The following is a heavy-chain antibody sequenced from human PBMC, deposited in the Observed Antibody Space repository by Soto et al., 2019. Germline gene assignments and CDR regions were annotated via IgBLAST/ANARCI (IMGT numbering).Heavy chain of an antibody. Sequence: PSETLSLTCTVSGGSISSSSYYWGWIRQPPGKGLEWIGSIYYSGSTYYNPSLKSRVTISVDTSKNQFSLKLSSVTAADTAVYYCARHVGELWRYYYYMDVWGKGTTVTVSS. CDR3: ARHVGELWRYYYYMDV. J-gene: IGHJ6*03. CDR1: GGSISSSSYY. V-gene: IGHV4-39*01. CDR2: IYYSGST. D-gene: IGHD3-16*01.